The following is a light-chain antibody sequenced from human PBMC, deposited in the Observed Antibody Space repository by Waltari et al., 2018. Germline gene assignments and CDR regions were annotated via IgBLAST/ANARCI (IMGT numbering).Light chain of an antibody. V-gene: IGKV3D-15*01. CDR3: QQNSNWLT. J-gene: IGKJ4*01. CDR2: GAS. Sequence: EIVMTQSPATLSLSPGERATLSCRASQSVTSSLAWYQQNPGQAPMLLIYGASSRATGIPDRFSGSGSGTEFTLTISSLEPEYVAVYYCQQNSNWLTFGGGTKVEIK. CDR1: QSVTSS.